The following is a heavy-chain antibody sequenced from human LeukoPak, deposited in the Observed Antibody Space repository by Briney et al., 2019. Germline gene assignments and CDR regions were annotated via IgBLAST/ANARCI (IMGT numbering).Heavy chain of an antibody. Sequence: SVKVSCKASGGTFSSYAISWVRQAPGQGLEWMGGIIPIFGTANYAQKFQGRVTITADESTSAAYMELSSLRSEDTAVYYCAREGDIAAAGTVFDYWGQGTLVTVSS. CDR2: IIPIFGTA. CDR3: AREGDIAAAGTVFDY. V-gene: IGHV1-69*01. D-gene: IGHD6-13*01. J-gene: IGHJ4*02. CDR1: GGTFSSYA.